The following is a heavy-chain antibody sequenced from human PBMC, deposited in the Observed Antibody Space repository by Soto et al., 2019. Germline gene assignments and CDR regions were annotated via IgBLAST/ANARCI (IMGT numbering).Heavy chain of an antibody. D-gene: IGHD2-2*01. Sequence: PSETLSLTCTVSGGSVSSGNCYWGWIRQPPGKGLEWIGYIYNSGTTNYNPSLKSRVTISVDTSKNQFSLKLSSVTAADTAVYYCARAPLGVPAPLLDPWGQGILVTVS. V-gene: IGHV4-61*01. CDR3: ARAPLGVPAPLLDP. J-gene: IGHJ5*02. CDR2: IYNSGTT. CDR1: GGSVSSGNCY.